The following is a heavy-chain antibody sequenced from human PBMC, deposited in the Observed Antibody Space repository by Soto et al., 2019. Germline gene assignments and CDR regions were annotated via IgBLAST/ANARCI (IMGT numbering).Heavy chain of an antibody. CDR2: IYNSGRP. J-gene: IGHJ4*02. CDR3: ARVPDY. CDR1: GASISSSY. Sequence: SETLSLTCTVSGASISSSYWSWIRQPPGKGLEWIGYIYNSGRPYYNPSLKSRVTISVDRSKNQFSLRLSSVTAADTAVYYCARVPDYWGQGTLVTVSS. V-gene: IGHV4-59*12.